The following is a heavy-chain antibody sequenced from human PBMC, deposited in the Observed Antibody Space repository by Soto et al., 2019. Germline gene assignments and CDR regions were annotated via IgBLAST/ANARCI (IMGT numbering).Heavy chain of an antibody. Sequence: VGSLRLSCAASVFPFIGYSMNWVRQAPGKGLEGVTIISYDGSNKYYADSVKGRFTISRDNSKNTLYLQMNSLRAEDTAVYYCARSLYSSTRYYFDDWGQGTLVTVSS. V-gene: IGHV3-30*03. CDR3: ARSLYSSTRYYFDD. D-gene: IGHD6-13*01. J-gene: IGHJ4*02. CDR1: VFPFIGYS. CDR2: ISYDGSNK.